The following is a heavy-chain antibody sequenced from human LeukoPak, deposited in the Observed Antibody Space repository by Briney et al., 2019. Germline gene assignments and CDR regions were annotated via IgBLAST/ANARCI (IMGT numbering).Heavy chain of an antibody. CDR3: VRGGQGDGHSADEGFDI. J-gene: IGHJ3*02. D-gene: IGHD5-18*01. V-gene: IGHV6-1*01. CDR1: GDSVFSNSS. Sequence: LSRTLSLTCAISGDSVFSNSSWNWIRQSPSRGLEWLGRTYYRSKWYNDYGVSVKSRININPDTSKNHFSLQLSSVTPEDTAVYYCVRGGQGDGHSADEGFDIWGQGTMVTVS. CDR2: TYYRSKWYN.